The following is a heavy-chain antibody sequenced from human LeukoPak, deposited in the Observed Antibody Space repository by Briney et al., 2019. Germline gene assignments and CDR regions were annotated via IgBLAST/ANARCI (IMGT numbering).Heavy chain of an antibody. CDR3: ARDWGDHTLGDY. Sequence: ASVKVSCKASGYTFTGYYMHWVRQAPGQGLEWMGWINPNSGGTNYAQKLQGRVTMTRDTSISTAYMELSRLRSDDTAVYYCARDWGDHTLGDYWGQGTLVTVSS. J-gene: IGHJ4*02. D-gene: IGHD2-21*02. V-gene: IGHV1-2*02. CDR1: GYTFTGYY. CDR2: INPNSGGT.